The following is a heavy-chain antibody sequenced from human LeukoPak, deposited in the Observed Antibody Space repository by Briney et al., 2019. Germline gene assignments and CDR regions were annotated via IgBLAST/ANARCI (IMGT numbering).Heavy chain of an antibody. Sequence: ASVKVSCKASGYTFTGYYMHWVRQAPGQGLEWMGWISAYNGNTNYAQKLQGRVTMTTDTSTSTAYMELRSLRSDDTAVYYCARNGYYDSSGYEVYWGQGTLVTVSS. J-gene: IGHJ4*02. CDR2: ISAYNGNT. V-gene: IGHV1-18*04. D-gene: IGHD3-22*01. CDR3: ARNGYYDSSGYEVY. CDR1: GYTFTGYY.